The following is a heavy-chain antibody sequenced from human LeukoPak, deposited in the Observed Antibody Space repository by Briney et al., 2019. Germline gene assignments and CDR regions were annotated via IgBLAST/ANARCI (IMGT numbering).Heavy chain of an antibody. CDR3: ARVRDRFGELPNWFDP. V-gene: IGHV1-18*01. J-gene: IGHJ5*02. CDR2: ISAYNGNT. D-gene: IGHD3-16*01. Sequence: ASVKVSCKASGYTFTSYGISWVRQAPGQGLEWMGWISAYNGNTNYAQKLQGRVTMTTDTSTGTAYMELRSLRSDDTAVYYCARVRDRFGELPNWFDPWGQGTLVTVSS. CDR1: GYTFTSYG.